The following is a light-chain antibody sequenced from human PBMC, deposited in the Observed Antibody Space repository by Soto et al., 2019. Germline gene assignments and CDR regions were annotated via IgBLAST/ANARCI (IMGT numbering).Light chain of an antibody. V-gene: IGLV2-11*01. CDR1: GSDVGAYNY. Sequence: QSAVTQPRSVSGSPGRSVTMSCTGTGSDVGAYNYVSWYQQHPGKAPKFIIYDVSKRPSGVPDRFSGSKSGNTASLTITGLQAEDEAEYYCCSYAGSPYVFGTGTKVTVL. CDR2: DVS. J-gene: IGLJ1*01. CDR3: CSYAGSPYV.